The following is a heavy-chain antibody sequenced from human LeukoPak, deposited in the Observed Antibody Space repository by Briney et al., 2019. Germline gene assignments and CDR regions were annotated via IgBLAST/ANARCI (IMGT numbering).Heavy chain of an antibody. CDR1: GVSISSYY. CDR3: ARHNPWLRYYFDY. CDR2: IYYSGST. J-gene: IGHJ4*02. D-gene: IGHD5-12*01. Sequence: PSETLSLTCTVSGVSISSYYWSWIRQPPGKGLEWIGYIYYSGSTNYNPSLKSRVTISVDTSKNQFSLKLSSVTAADTAVYYCARHNPWLRYYFDYWGQGTLVTVSS. V-gene: IGHV4-59*08.